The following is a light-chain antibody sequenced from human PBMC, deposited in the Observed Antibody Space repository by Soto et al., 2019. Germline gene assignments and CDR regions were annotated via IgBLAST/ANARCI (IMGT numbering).Light chain of an antibody. CDR3: QQTTTFPLT. CDR2: RAS. J-gene: IGKJ4*01. CDR1: PGITSW. Sequence: DIPMTPSPSSVSASVGDRVTITCRASPGITSWLAWYQQKPGKAPKLLIYRASNLQSGVPSRFSGSGSGTDFTLTISGLQPADFATYYCQQTTTFPLTFGGGTKVEIK. V-gene: IGKV1-12*01.